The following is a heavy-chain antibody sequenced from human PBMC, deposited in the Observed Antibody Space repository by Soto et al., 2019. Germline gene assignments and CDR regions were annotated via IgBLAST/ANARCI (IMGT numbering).Heavy chain of an antibody. CDR2: IKQDGSEK. CDR1: GFTFSSYW. V-gene: IGHV3-7*01. CDR3: ARVTIFGVVIIGYYYGMDV. Sequence: GGSLRLSCAASGFTFSSYWMSWVRQAPGKGLEWVANIKQDGSEKYYVDSVKGRFTISRDNAKNSLYLQMNSLRAEDTAVYYCARVTIFGVVIIGYYYGMDVWGQGTTVTVSS. D-gene: IGHD3-3*01. J-gene: IGHJ6*02.